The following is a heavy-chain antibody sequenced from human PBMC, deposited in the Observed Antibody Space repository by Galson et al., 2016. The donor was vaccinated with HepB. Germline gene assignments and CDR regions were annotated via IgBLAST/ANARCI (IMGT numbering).Heavy chain of an antibody. CDR2: IHHGGGT. D-gene: IGHD3-9*01. J-gene: IGHJ5*02. CDR3: ARDRDPGGMLTGYYP. Sequence: SETLSLTCAVYGGSFRGPYWTWIRQSPGKGLEWIGEIHHGGGTTYNPSLRRRVTISEDTSKNHFSLKLTSVTAADTAVYYCARDRDPGGMLTGYYPWGQGTRVTVSS. CDR1: GGSFRGPY. V-gene: IGHV4-34*01.